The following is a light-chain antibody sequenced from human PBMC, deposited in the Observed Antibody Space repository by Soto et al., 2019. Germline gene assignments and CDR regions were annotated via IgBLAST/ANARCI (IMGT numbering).Light chain of an antibody. J-gene: IGKJ2*01. CDR3: QQYGNFPYP. CDR1: RSVTSSC. V-gene: IGKV3-20*01. CDR2: GAS. Sequence: EIVLTQSPGTLSLSPGARATLSCSASRSVTSSCLAWYQQKPGQAPRLLIHGASRRATGIQVRFSGTGSGTDFPLTIRSLEPEDFAVDYCQQYGNFPYPFGQGTKLGIK.